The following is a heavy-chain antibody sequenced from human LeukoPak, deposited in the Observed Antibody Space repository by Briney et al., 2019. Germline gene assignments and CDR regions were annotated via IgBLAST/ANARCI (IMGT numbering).Heavy chain of an antibody. CDR3: ARYSGWSWYNWFDP. CDR1: GYTFTSYD. V-gene: IGHV1-8*03. CDR2: MNPNSGNT. J-gene: IGHJ5*02. D-gene: IGHD6-19*01. Sequence: ASVKVSCKASGYTFTSYDINWVRQATGQGLEWMGWMNPNSGNTGYAQKFQGRVTITRNTSISTAYMELSSLRSEDTAVYYCARYSGWSWYNWFDPWGQGTLVTVSS.